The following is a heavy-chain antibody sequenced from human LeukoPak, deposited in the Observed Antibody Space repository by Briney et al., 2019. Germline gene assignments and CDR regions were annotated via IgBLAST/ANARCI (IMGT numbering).Heavy chain of an antibody. D-gene: IGHD3-10*01. V-gene: IGHV4-34*01. Sequence: PSETLSLTCAVYGGSFSGYYWSGIRQPPGKGLEWIGEINHIVSTNYNPSLKSRVTISVDTSKNQFSLKLSSVTAGDTAVYYCTSRVHYYGSGSYYNWGQGTLVTVSS. J-gene: IGHJ4*02. CDR3: TSRVHYYGSGSYYN. CDR2: INHIVST. CDR1: GGSFSGYY.